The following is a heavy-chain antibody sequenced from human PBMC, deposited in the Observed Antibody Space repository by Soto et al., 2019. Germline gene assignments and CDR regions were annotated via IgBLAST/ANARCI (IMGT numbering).Heavy chain of an antibody. D-gene: IGHD6-25*01. CDR2: MTGSGATI. V-gene: IGHV3-23*01. CDR1: GFSFSTFA. J-gene: IGHJ4*02. Sequence: VQLLESGGGLVQPGGSLRLSCAASGFSFSTFAMGWVRQPPGQGLEWVSFMTGSGATIFYADSVNGRFTISRDNSKNALFLQMNSLRGEDTAVYYCVKLILVAAGPLAFDYWGQGALVTVSS. CDR3: VKLILVAAGPLAFDY.